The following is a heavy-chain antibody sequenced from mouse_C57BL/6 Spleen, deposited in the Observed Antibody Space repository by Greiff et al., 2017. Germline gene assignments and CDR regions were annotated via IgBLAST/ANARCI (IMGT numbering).Heavy chain of an antibody. Sequence: QVQLQQPGAELVRPGSSVKLSCKASGYTFTDYWMDWVKQRPGHGLEWIGNIYPSDSETHYNQKFKDKATLTGDKSSSTAYMQLSSLTSEDSAVYYCARREYSRGAWFGGWGKGALVTVSA. CDR3: ARREYSRGAWFGG. J-gene: IGHJ3*01. V-gene: IGHV1-61*01. CDR1: GYTFTDYW. CDR2: IYPSDSET. D-gene: IGHD2-5*01.